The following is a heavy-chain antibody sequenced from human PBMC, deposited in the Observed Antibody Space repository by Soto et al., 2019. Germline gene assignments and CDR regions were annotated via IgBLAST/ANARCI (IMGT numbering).Heavy chain of an antibody. CDR1: CDSITSIGNY. J-gene: IGHJ4*02. CDR3: ARGGHCTDVSCAFH. V-gene: IGHV4-39*01. CDR2: IYSGGSA. D-gene: IGHD2-15*01. Sequence: SETLSLTCTVSCDSITSIGNYWAWIRQPPGKGLEWVGSIYSGGSAYYHPSLKSRVTMSVDTSKNQFSLKLTSVTAADTAVYYCARGGHCTDVSCAFHWGQGNLVTVSS.